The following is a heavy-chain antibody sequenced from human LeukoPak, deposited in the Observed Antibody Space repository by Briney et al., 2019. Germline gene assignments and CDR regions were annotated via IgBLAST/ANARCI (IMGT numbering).Heavy chain of an antibody. Sequence: PGGSLRLSCAASGFTFSDYYMSWIRQAPGKGLEWVSAISASVGTTYYADSVKGRFTISRDNSKNTLYLQMNSLRVEDTAIYYCAKYSGDYFGDYWGQGNLVTVSS. CDR2: ISASVGTT. J-gene: IGHJ4*02. CDR3: AKYSGDYFGDY. V-gene: IGHV3-23*01. D-gene: IGHD1-26*01. CDR1: GFTFSDYY.